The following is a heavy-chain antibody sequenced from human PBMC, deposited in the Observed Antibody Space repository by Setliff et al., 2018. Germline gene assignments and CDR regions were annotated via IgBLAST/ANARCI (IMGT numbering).Heavy chain of an antibody. Sequence: PSETLSLTCAVYGGSFSGFYWSWIRQPPGKGLEWIGRIYTSGSTNYTPSLKSRVTISVDTSKNQFSLKLSSVTAADTAVYYCARASSLTRKHLAFDLWGQGTMVTVSS. CDR2: IYTSGST. D-gene: IGHD3-9*01. V-gene: IGHV4-59*10. CDR1: GGSFSGFY. J-gene: IGHJ3*01. CDR3: ARASSLTRKHLAFDL.